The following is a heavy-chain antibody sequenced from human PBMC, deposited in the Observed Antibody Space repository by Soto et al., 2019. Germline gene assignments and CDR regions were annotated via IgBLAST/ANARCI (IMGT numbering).Heavy chain of an antibody. J-gene: IGHJ5*02. V-gene: IGHV3-21*01. CDR3: ARGLYYYDSSGYYSP. Sequence: EVHLVESGGGLVKPGGSLRLSCAASGFTFSSYSMNWVRQAPGKGLEWVSSISSSSSYIYYADSVKGRFTISRDNAKNSLYLQMTSLRAEDTAVYYCARGLYYYDSSGYYSPWGQGTLVTVSS. CDR2: ISSSSSYI. D-gene: IGHD3-22*01. CDR1: GFTFSSYS.